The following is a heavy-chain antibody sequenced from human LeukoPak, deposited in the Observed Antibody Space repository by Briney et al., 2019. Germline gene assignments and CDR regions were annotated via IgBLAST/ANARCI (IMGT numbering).Heavy chain of an antibody. CDR1: GYSFTSYW. D-gene: IGHD4-11*01. J-gene: IGHJ4*02. Sequence: GESLQISCKGSGYSFTSYWICWVRQMPGKGLEWMGIIYPGDSDTRYSPSFHGQVTISADKSITTDYLQWCSLKVSDIAIYCCASLESRLQYYLDYWGQGTRVTVSS. V-gene: IGHV5-51*01. CDR2: IYPGDSDT. CDR3: ASLESRLQYYLDY.